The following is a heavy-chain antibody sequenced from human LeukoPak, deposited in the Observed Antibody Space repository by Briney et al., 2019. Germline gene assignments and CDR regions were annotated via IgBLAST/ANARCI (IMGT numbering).Heavy chain of an antibody. CDR1: GYTFITYG. CDR2: ISAYNDNG. Sequence: ASVKVSCKASGYTFITYGISWVRQAPGQGLEWMGWISAYNDNGHYAQKLQGRVTMTTDTSTSTAYMELRSLRSDDTAVYYCARGTLGSYCSGGSCYPLNFDYWGQGTLVTVSS. D-gene: IGHD2-15*01. J-gene: IGHJ4*02. V-gene: IGHV1-18*01. CDR3: ARGTLGSYCSGGSCYPLNFDY.